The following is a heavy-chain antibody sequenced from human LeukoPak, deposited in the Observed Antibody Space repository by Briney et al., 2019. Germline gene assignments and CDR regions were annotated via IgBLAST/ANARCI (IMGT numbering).Heavy chain of an antibody. CDR1: GGFISSGSDC. D-gene: IGHD3-22*01. Sequence: PSQCLSLTCPVAGGFISSGSDCWSWIRQPAGKGLEWIGRIYTTGSTHYNPTVKRRLTNQVDTSKNQFSLKLSSETAAEPAVYYCPSERIPLIFDWFDPWRQGTVVTDSS. V-gene: IGHV4-61*02. J-gene: IGHJ5*02. CDR2: IYTTGST. CDR3: PSERIPLIFDWFDP.